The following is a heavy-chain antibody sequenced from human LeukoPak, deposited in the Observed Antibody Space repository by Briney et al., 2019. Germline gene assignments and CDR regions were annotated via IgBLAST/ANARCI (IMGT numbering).Heavy chain of an antibody. D-gene: IGHD5-18*01. CDR1: GGTFISYA. V-gene: IGHV1-69*04. CDR3: AREGEYRPFDY. Sequence: GASVKVSCKASGGTFISYAISWVRQAPGQGLEWMGRIIPILGIANYAQKFQGRVTITADKATSTAYMELSSLRSEDTAVYYCAREGEYRPFDYWGQGTLVTVSS. CDR2: IIPILGIA. J-gene: IGHJ4*02.